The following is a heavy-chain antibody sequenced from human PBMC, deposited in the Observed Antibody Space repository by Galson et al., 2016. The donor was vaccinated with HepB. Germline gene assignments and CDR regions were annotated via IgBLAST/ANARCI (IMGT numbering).Heavy chain of an antibody. V-gene: IGHV2-5*02. CDR1: GFSLSTRGVG. D-gene: IGHD4-17*01. CDR2: VYWGDHK. CDR3: AHTGPPRTDDDYRPWSFDL. J-gene: IGHJ2*01. Sequence: PALVKPTQTLTLTCTFSGFSLSTRGVGVGWIRQPPGKALEWFALVYWGDHKRYSPSLQSRLTITKDTSKNQVVLTMTNMDPVDTATYYCAHTGPPRTDDDYRPWSFDLWGRGTLVTVSS.